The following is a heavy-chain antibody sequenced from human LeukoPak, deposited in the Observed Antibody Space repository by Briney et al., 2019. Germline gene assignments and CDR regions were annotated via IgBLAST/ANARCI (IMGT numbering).Heavy chain of an antibody. D-gene: IGHD2-15*01. Sequence: GGSLRLSCAASGFTLNTYWMNWVRQAPGKGLEWVARINKDGSEKYYVDSMKGRFTISRDNAKNSLYLQMNSLRAEDTAVYYCARVPFCSGPTCYGFFDYWGQGTLVTVSS. CDR3: ARVPFCSGPTCYGFFDY. CDR1: GFTLNTYW. J-gene: IGHJ4*02. V-gene: IGHV3-7*03. CDR2: INKDGSEK.